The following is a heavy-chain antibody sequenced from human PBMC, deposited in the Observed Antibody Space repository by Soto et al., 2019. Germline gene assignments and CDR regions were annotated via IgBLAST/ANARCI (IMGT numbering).Heavy chain of an antibody. Sequence: SETLSLTCTVSGGSISSYYWSWIRQPPGKGLEWIGYIYYSGSTNYNPSLKSRVTISVDTSKNQFSLKLSSVTAADTAVYYCAGMSLGYYYYGMDVWGQGTTVTVSS. D-gene: IGHD1-20*01. J-gene: IGHJ6*02. CDR1: GGSISSYY. V-gene: IGHV4-59*01. CDR3: AGMSLGYYYYGMDV. CDR2: IYYSGST.